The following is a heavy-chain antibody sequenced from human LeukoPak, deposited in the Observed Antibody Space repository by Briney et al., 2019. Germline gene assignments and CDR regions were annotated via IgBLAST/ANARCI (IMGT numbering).Heavy chain of an antibody. Sequence: GGSLRLSCAASGFTVSSNYMSWVGQAPGKGLEWVSIIYSGGNTYYADSVKGRFTISRDNFKNTLYLQMNSLRAEDTAVYYCARATNYYDSRGYYFFDYWGQGTLLTVSS. CDR1: GFTVSSNY. J-gene: IGHJ4*02. CDR2: IYSGGNT. D-gene: IGHD3-22*01. CDR3: ARATNYYDSRGYYFFDY. V-gene: IGHV3-53*01.